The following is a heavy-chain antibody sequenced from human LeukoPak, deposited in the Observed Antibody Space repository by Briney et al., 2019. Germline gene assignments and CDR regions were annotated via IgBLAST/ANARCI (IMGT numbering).Heavy chain of an antibody. CDR2: INHSGST. J-gene: IGHJ5*02. Sequence: PSETLSLTCAVYGGSFSGYYWSWIRQPPGKGLEWIGEINHSGSTNYNTSLKSRVTISVDTSKNQLSLKLSSVTAADTAVYYCARYGIVVVPAAIKRNWFDPWGQGTLVTVSS. CDR3: ARYGIVVVPAAIKRNWFDP. V-gene: IGHV4-34*01. CDR1: GGSFSGYY. D-gene: IGHD2-2*01.